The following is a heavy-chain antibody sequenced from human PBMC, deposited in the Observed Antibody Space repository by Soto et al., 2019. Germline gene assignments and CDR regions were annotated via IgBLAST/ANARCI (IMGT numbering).Heavy chain of an antibody. CDR2: INPNRGDT. V-gene: IGHV1-2*02. Sequence: ASVKVSCKASGYTFTGYYLHWVRQAPGQGLEWMGWINPNRGDTSYAQKFQGRVAMTRNMSTSTVYLELSSLKSDDTAVFYCARDAYFWGQGSLVTVSS. J-gene: IGHJ4*02. CDR3: ARDAYF. D-gene: IGHD2-21*01. CDR1: GYTFTGYY.